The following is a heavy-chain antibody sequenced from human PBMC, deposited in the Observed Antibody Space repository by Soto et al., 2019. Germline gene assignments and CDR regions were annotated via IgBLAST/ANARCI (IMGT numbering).Heavy chain of an antibody. D-gene: IGHD3-3*01. V-gene: IGHV1-2*02. Sequence: ASVEVSCKASGYTFTGYYMHWVRQAPGQGLEWMGWINPNSGGTNYAQKFQGRVTMTRDTSISTAYMELSRLRSDDTAVYYCARVRFLEWSNYYYYGMDVWGQGTTVTVSS. CDR1: GYTFTGYY. CDR3: ARVRFLEWSNYYYYGMDV. CDR2: INPNSGGT. J-gene: IGHJ6*02.